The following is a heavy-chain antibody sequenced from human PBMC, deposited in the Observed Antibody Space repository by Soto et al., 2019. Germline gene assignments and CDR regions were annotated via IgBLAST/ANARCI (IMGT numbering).Heavy chain of an antibody. D-gene: IGHD6-19*01. CDR1: GGSFSGYY. V-gene: IGHV4-34*01. CDR2: INHSGST. Sequence: QVQLQQWGAGLLKPSETLSLTCAVYGGSFSGYYWSWIRQPPGKGLEWIGEINHSGSTNYNPSLKSRVPLSVDTFKNQFSLKVRSVAAADTAVYYCARGSIRVRAVAGSIGKYWGPGTLVTVSS. CDR3: ARGSIRVRAVAGSIGKY. J-gene: IGHJ4*02.